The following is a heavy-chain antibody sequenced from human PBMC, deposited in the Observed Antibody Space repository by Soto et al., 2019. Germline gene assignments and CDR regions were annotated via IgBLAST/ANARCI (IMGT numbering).Heavy chain of an antibody. V-gene: IGHV4-34*01. D-gene: IGHD3-3*01. CDR1: GGSFSGYY. J-gene: IGHJ6*02. CDR3: ARWRGLTIGVPPFYYYYGMDV. Sequence: SETLSLTCAVYGGSFSGYYWSWIRQPPGKGLEWIGEINHSGSTNYNPSLKSRVTISVDTSKNQFSLKLSSVTAADTAVYDCARWRGLTIGVPPFYYYYGMDVWGQGTTVTVSS. CDR2: INHSGST.